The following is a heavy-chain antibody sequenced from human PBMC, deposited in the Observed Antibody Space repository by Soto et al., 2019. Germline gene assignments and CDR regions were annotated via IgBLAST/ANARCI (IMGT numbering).Heavy chain of an antibody. CDR3: ARDYFGSGRLNAHNWFDP. CDR2: INSYNGNT. Sequence: ASVKVSCKASGYTFTTYGISWVRQAPGQGLEWMGWINSYNGNTNYAQKLQGRVTMTRDTSTSTAYMELRSLRYDDTAVYYCARDYFGSGRLNAHNWFDPWGQGTLVTVSS. J-gene: IGHJ5*02. D-gene: IGHD3-10*01. V-gene: IGHV1-18*01. CDR1: GYTFTTYG.